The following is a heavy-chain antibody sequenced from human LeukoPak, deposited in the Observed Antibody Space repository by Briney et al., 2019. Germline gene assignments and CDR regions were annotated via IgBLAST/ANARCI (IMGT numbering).Heavy chain of an antibody. CDR1: GFTFSSYE. D-gene: IGHD3-10*01. Sequence: QTGGSLRLSCAASGFTFSSYEMNWVRQAPGKGLEWVSYISSSGSTIYYAASVKGRFTISRDNAKNSLYLQMNSLRAEDTAVFYCAKDFLRNMVLGFDYWGQGTLVTVSS. V-gene: IGHV3-48*03. CDR3: AKDFLRNMVLGFDY. J-gene: IGHJ4*02. CDR2: ISSSGSTI.